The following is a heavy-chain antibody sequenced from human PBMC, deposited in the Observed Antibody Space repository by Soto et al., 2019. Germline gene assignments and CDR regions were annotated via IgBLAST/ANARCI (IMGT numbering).Heavy chain of an antibody. J-gene: IGHJ4*02. V-gene: IGHV1-18*01. CDR1: GYTFTSYG. D-gene: IGHD3-22*01. CDR2: ISAYNGNT. Sequence: ASVKVSCKASGYTFTSYGISWVRQAPGQGLEWMGWISAYNGNTNYAQKLQGRVTMTTDTSTGTAYMELRSLRSDDTAVYYCARDNYYDSSGYQDYWGQGTLVTVSS. CDR3: ARDNYYDSSGYQDY.